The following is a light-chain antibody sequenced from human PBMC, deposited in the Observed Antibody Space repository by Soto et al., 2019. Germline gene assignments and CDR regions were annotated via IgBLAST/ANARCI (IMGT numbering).Light chain of an antibody. CDR3: QQYNNWLGT. V-gene: IGKV3-15*01. J-gene: IGKJ1*01. CDR1: QSVSTN. CDR2: GAS. Sequence: EIVMTQSPATLSVSPGERATLSCRASQSVSTNLAWYQQTPGQAPRRLIFGASTRATGIPARFSGSGSGTEFTLTISSLQSEDFAVYYCQQYNNWLGTFGQGTKVEIK.